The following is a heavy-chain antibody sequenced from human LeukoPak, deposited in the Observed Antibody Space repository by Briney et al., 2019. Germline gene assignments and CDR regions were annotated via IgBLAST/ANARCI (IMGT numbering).Heavy chain of an antibody. D-gene: IGHD4-17*01. V-gene: IGHV3-74*01. CDR3: ARGVHYGSDY. Sequence: GGSLRLSCAASGCTFSTYFMHWVRQAPGKGLVWVSRINSDGSTTSHADSVKGRFTISRDNAKNTLYLQMDSLRAEDTAVYFCARGVHYGSDYWGQGTLVTVSS. CDR2: INSDGSTT. CDR1: GCTFSTYF. J-gene: IGHJ4*02.